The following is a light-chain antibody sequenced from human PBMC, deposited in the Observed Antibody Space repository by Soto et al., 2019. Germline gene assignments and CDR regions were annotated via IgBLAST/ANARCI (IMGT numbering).Light chain of an antibody. CDR1: QNVWSH. V-gene: IGKV3-11*01. Sequence: EIVLTQSPATLSLSPGERATLSCRASQNVWSHIAWYQQRPGQAPRLLIYDTSNRATGIPARFSVSRSGTDFTLTISSLEPEDFAVYYCQQRATWPWTVGQGTKVEIK. J-gene: IGKJ1*01. CDR2: DTS. CDR3: QQRATWPWT.